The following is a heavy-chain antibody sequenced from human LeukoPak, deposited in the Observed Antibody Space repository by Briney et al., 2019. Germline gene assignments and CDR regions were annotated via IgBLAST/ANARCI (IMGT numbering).Heavy chain of an antibody. J-gene: IGHJ4*02. CDR2: IYTSGST. Sequence: SETLSLTCTVSGGSISSYYWSWIRQPAGKGLEWIGRIYTSGSTNYNPSLKSRVTISVDTSKNQFSLKLSSVTAADTAVYYCASRRWLQLFGYWGQGTLVTVSS. V-gene: IGHV4-4*07. CDR3: ASRRWLQLFGY. CDR1: GGSISSYY. D-gene: IGHD5-24*01.